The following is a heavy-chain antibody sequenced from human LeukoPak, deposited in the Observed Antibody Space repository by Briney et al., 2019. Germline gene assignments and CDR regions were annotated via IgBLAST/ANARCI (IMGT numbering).Heavy chain of an antibody. D-gene: IGHD1-26*01. J-gene: IGHJ4*02. V-gene: IGHV4-39*01. CDR2: IYYSGST. CDR3: ARPAYSGSYPFDY. Sequence: SETLSLTCTVSGGSISSSSYHWGWIRQPPGKGLEWIGSIYYSGSTYYNPSLKSRVTISVDTSKNQFSLKLSSVTAADTAVYYCARPAYSGSYPFDYWGQGTLVTVSS. CDR1: GGSISSSSYH.